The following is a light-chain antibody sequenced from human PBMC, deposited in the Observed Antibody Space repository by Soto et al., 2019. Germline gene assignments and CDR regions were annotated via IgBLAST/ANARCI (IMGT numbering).Light chain of an antibody. CDR1: QSVSSN. CDR2: GAS. J-gene: IGKJ1*01. V-gene: IGKV3-15*01. CDR3: QQYNNWPPVT. Sequence: EIVMTQSPATLSVSPGERATLSCRASQSVSSNLAWYQQKPGQAPRLLIYGASTRATGIPARFSGSGSGTEFTLTISSLPSEDFAVYYCQQYNNWPPVTFGQGTKVDIK.